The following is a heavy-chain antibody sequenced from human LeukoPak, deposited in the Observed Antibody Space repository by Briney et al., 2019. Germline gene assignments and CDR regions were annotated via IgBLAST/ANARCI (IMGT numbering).Heavy chain of an antibody. Sequence: GGSLRLSCAASGFTFSSYAMSWVRQAPGKGLEWVSAISGSGGSTYYADSVKGRFTISRDNSKNTLYLQMNSLRAEDAAVYYCAKVVAGRYCSSTSCYTMAFDIWGQGTMVTVSS. J-gene: IGHJ3*02. CDR1: GFTFSSYA. CDR3: AKVVAGRYCSSTSCYTMAFDI. V-gene: IGHV3-23*01. CDR2: ISGSGGST. D-gene: IGHD2-2*02.